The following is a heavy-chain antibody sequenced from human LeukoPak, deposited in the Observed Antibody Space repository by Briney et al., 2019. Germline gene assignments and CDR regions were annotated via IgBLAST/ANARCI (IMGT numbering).Heavy chain of an antibody. Sequence: GSLRLSCAASGFTFSSYAMSWIRQPPGKGLEWIGEINHSGSTNYNPSLKSRVTISVDTSKNQFSLKLSSVTAADTAVYYCARPPVRRKGTTVTAFDIWGQGTMVTVSS. V-gene: IGHV4-34*01. CDR1: GFTFSSYA. CDR2: INHSGST. CDR3: ARPPVRRKGTTVTAFDI. J-gene: IGHJ3*02. D-gene: IGHD4-17*01.